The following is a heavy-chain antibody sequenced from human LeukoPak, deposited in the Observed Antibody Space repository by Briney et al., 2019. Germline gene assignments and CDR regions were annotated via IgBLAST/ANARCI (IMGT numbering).Heavy chain of an antibody. Sequence: PSETLSLTCTVSGGSISSYYWSWIRQPPGKGLEWIGYIYYSGSTNYNPSLKSRVTISVDTSKNQFSLKLSSVTAADTAVYYCARGGWELLGTIDYWGQGTLVTVSS. CDR1: GGSISSYY. CDR2: IYYSGST. CDR3: ARGGWELLGTIDY. V-gene: IGHV4-59*01. J-gene: IGHJ4*02. D-gene: IGHD1-26*01.